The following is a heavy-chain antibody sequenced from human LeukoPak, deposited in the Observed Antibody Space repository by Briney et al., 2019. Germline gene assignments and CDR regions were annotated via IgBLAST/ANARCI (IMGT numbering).Heavy chain of an antibody. CDR1: GGSFSGYY. CDR2: INHSGST. V-gene: IGHV4-34*01. CDR3: ARGHIAAAGTIDY. J-gene: IGHJ4*02. D-gene: IGHD6-13*01. Sequence: SETLSLTCAVYGGSFSGYYWSWIRQPPGKGLGWIGEINHSGSTNYNPSLKSRVTISVDTSKNQFSLKLSSETAADTAVYYCARGHIAAAGTIDYWGQGTLVTVSS.